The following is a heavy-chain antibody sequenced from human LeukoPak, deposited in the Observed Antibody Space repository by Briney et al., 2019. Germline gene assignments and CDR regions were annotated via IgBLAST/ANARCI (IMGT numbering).Heavy chain of an antibody. CDR1: GFTFSSYS. V-gene: IGHV3-21*01. CDR2: ISSSSSYI. D-gene: IGHD4-11*01. Sequence: GGSLRLSCAASGFTFSSYSMNWVRQAPGKGLEWVSSISSSSSYIYYADSAKGRFTISRDNAKNSLYLQMNSLRAEDTAVYYCARDRNSNLGMDVWGQGTTVTVSS. J-gene: IGHJ6*02. CDR3: ARDRNSNLGMDV.